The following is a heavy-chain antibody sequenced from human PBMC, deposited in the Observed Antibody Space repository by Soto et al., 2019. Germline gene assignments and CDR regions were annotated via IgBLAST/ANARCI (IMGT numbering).Heavy chain of an antibody. D-gene: IGHD3-16*02. Sequence: GGSLRLSCAASGFTFSSYAMSWVRQAPGKGLEWVSAISGSGGSTYYADSVKGRFTISRDNSKNTLYLQMNSLRAEDTAVYYCAKWLDYIWGSYRYPNYFDYWGQGTLVTVSS. CDR3: AKWLDYIWGSYRYPNYFDY. V-gene: IGHV3-23*01. CDR2: ISGSGGST. J-gene: IGHJ4*02. CDR1: GFTFSSYA.